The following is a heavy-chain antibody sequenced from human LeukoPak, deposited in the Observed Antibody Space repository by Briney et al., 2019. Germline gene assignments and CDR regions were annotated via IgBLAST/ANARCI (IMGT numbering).Heavy chain of an antibody. CDR3: SRDLRGADDY. Sequence: GGSLRLSCAASGFTLSRYWMHWVRQAPGEGLVWVSHISRDGGYTNYADSVKGRFTISRDNANNTLYLQMNSLRAEDTAVYYCSRDLRGADDYWGQGTLVTVSS. V-gene: IGHV3-74*01. CDR1: GFTLSRYW. D-gene: IGHD1-26*01. J-gene: IGHJ4*02. CDR2: ISRDGGYT.